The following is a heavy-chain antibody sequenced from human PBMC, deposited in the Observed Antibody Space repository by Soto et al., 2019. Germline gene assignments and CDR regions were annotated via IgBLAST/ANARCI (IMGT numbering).Heavy chain of an antibody. CDR3: TRDPLIAVAAYDAFDI. Sequence: PGGSMRLSCAASGFTFSSYWMHWVRQAPGKGLVWVSVINSDGSSTSYADSVKGRYTISRDDSKNTVYLQMNSLGAEDTAVYYCTRDPLIAVAAYDAFDIWGQGTSVTVSS. V-gene: IGHV3-74*01. CDR1: GFTFSSYW. CDR2: INSDGSST. J-gene: IGHJ3*02. D-gene: IGHD6-19*01.